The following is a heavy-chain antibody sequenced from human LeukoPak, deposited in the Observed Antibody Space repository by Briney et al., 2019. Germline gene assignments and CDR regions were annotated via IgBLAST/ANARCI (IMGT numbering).Heavy chain of an antibody. V-gene: IGHV3-74*01. Sequence: GGSLRLSCAASGFTFSSYWLHWLRQAPGKGLTWVSRINSDGSRINYADSVKGRFTSSRDNAKNTLYLQMNNLRVEDTAVYFCARGGPVKSIYDPHWYDPWGQGALVTVSS. CDR3: ARGGPVKSIYDPHWYDP. CDR1: GFTFSSYW. D-gene: IGHD5/OR15-5a*01. J-gene: IGHJ5*02. CDR2: INSDGSRI.